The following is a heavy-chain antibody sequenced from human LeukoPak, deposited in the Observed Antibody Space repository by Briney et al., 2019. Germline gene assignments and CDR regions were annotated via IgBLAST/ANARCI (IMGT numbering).Heavy chain of an antibody. CDR3: ASPPGETTVTRGGDY. CDR2: ISSSSSTI. V-gene: IGHV3-48*01. CDR1: GFTFSSYS. Sequence: GGSLRLSCAASGFTFSSYSMNWVRQAPGKGLEWVSYISSSSSTIYYADSVKGRFTISRDNAKNSLYLQMNSLRAEDTAVYYCASPPGETTVTRGGDYWGQGTLVTVS. J-gene: IGHJ4*02. D-gene: IGHD4-17*01.